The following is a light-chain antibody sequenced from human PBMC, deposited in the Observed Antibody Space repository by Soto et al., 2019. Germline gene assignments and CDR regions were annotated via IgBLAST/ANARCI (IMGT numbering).Light chain of an antibody. CDR2: AAS. Sequence: DLQMTQSPSSLSASVGDRVTGXXRASQSMYSYLNWDQQKPGKAPKLXXYAASSLQSGVPSRFSGSGSGTDFTLTISSLQPEDFATYYCQQSYSTPPITFGQGTRLEIK. CDR1: QSMYSY. V-gene: IGKV1-39*01. CDR3: QQSYSTPPIT. J-gene: IGKJ5*01.